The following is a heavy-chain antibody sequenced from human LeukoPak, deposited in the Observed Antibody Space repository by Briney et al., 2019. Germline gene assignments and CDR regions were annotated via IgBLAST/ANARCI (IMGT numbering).Heavy chain of an antibody. V-gene: IGHV4-59*01. D-gene: IGHD6-19*01. J-gene: IGHJ4*02. Sequence: SETLSLTCTVSGGSISNYFRSWIRQPPGKGLEWIGFITYSGSTDHNPSLKSRVTISVDASKNQFSLKLTSVTAADTAVYYCVRHTTSGWYQVVYWGQGTLVTVSS. CDR1: GGSISNYF. CDR3: VRHTTSGWYQVVY. CDR2: ITYSGST.